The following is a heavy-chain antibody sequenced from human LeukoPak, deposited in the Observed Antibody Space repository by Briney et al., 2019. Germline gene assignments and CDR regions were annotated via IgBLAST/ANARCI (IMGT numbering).Heavy chain of an antibody. CDR3: AGGVRGITMVRGVINAFDI. J-gene: IGHJ3*02. CDR1: GFAFSSYS. CDR2: ISSSSSYI. V-gene: IGHV3-21*01. Sequence: PGGSLRLSCAASGFAFSSYSMNWVRQAPGKGLEWVSSISSSSSYIYYADSVKGRFTISRDNAKNSLYLQMNSLRAEDTAVYYCAGGVRGITMVRGVINAFDIWGQGTMVTVSS. D-gene: IGHD3-10*01.